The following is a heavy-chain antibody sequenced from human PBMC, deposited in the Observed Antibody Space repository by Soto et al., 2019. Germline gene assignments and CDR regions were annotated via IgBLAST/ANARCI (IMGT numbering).Heavy chain of an antibody. D-gene: IGHD5-12*01. Sequence: PVNVSWKASGFPSCNLANYWMRQAPGQGLEWMGGIIPIFGTANYAQKFQGRVTITADESTSTAYMELSSLRSEDTAVYYCARAQDGYNSWVFDYWGQGTLVTVSS. J-gene: IGHJ4*02. V-gene: IGHV1-69*13. CDR1: GFPSCNLA. CDR2: IIPIFGTA. CDR3: ARAQDGYNSWVFDY.